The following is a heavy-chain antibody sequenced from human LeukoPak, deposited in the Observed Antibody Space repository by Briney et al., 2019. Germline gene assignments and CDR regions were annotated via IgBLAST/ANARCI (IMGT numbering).Heavy chain of an antibody. CDR1: GFTFSSYG. V-gene: IGHV3-30*18. J-gene: IGHJ6*02. CDR3: AKDRAAYCGGDCYNYYYYYGMDV. D-gene: IGHD2-21*02. CDR2: ISYDGSHK. Sequence: GGSLRLSCAASGFTFSSYGMHWVRQAPGKGLEWVAVISYDGSHKYYSDSVKGRFTISRDNSKNTLYLQMNSLRSEDAAVYYCAKDRAAYCGGDCYNYYYYYGMDVWGQGTTVTVSS.